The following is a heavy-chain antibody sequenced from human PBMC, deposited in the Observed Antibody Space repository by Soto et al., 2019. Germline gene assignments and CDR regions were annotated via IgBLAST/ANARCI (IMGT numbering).Heavy chain of an antibody. Sequence: EVQMVESGGGLVQPGGSLRLSCAASGFAFSRYWMYWVRQAPGKGLEWVANINEDGSEMNYVDSVKGRFTISRDNAKTSLYLQMNGLLVKDTAVYYFVSSLLRGQGTMVTVSS. CDR2: INEDGSEM. J-gene: IGHJ4*02. CDR3: VSSLL. CDR1: GFAFSRYW. V-gene: IGHV3-7*01.